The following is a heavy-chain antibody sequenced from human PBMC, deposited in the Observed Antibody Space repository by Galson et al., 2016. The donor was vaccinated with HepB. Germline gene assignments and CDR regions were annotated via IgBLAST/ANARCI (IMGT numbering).Heavy chain of an antibody. J-gene: IGHJ4*02. V-gene: IGHV3-23*01. CDR2: ISGSGDNT. CDR3: AKDGSHGSVDY. D-gene: IGHD1-26*01. Sequence: GFTFGNYAMSWVRQAPGKGLEWVSAISGSGDNTYHADSVKGRFTISRDNSKNTLSLQMNSLRAEDTALYYCAKDGSHGSVDYWGQGTLVTVSS. CDR1: GFTFGNYA.